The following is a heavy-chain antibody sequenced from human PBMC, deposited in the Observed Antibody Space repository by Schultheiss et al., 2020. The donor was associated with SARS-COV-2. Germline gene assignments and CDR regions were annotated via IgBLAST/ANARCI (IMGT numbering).Heavy chain of an antibody. CDR3: ATWASSWYGYYYGMDV. J-gene: IGHJ6*02. Sequence: GGSLRLSCAASGFTFSSYWMSWVRQAPGKGLEWVANIKQDGSEKYYVDSVKGRFTISRDNAKNSLYLQMNSLRAEDTAVYYCATWASSWYGYYYGMDVWGQGTTVTVSS. CDR1: GFTFSSYW. D-gene: IGHD6-13*01. CDR2: IKQDGSEK. V-gene: IGHV3-7*03.